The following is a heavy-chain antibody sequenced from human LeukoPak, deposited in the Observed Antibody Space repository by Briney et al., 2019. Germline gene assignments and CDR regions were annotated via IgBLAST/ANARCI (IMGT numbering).Heavy chain of an antibody. D-gene: IGHD3-10*01. Sequence: GGSLRLSCAASGFTFSSYSMNWVRQPPGKVLEWVSSISSSSSYIYYADPVKGRFTISRDNAKNSLYLQMNSLRAEDTAVYYCARDWNGSGSYYNEPFDPWGQGTLVTVSS. V-gene: IGHV3-21*01. CDR3: ARDWNGSGSYYNEPFDP. J-gene: IGHJ5*02. CDR2: ISSSSSYI. CDR1: GFTFSSYS.